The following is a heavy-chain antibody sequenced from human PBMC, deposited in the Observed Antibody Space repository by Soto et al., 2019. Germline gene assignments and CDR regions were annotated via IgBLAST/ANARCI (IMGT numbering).Heavy chain of an antibody. D-gene: IGHD1-26*01. V-gene: IGHV1-69*06. CDR2: IIPIFGTA. CDR3: ASPVEMATKGAHAFDI. CDR1: GGTFSSYA. J-gene: IGHJ3*02. Sequence: QVQLVQSGAEVKKPGSSVKVSCKASGGTFSSYAISWVRQAPGQGLEWMGGIIPIFGTANYAQKFQGRVTITADKSTSTAYMELSSLRSEDTAVYYCASPVEMATKGAHAFDIWCQGTMVTVSS.